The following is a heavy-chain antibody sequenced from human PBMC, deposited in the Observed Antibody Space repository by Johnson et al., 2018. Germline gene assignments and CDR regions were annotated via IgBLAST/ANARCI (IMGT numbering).Heavy chain of an antibody. V-gene: IGHV3-30-3*01. CDR2: ISYDGSNK. Sequence: QVQLQESGGGVVQPGRSLRLSCAASGFTFSSYAMHWVRQAPGKGLEWVAVISYDGSNKYYADSVKGRFTISRDNSKNTLYLQMNSLRAEDTAVYNCARADYGDYSGYFQHWGQGTLVTVSS. J-gene: IGHJ1*01. CDR3: ARADYGDYSGYFQH. CDR1: GFTFSSYA. D-gene: IGHD4-17*01.